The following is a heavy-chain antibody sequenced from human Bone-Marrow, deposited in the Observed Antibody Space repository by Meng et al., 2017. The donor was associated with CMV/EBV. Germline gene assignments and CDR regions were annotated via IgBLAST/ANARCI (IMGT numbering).Heavy chain of an antibody. J-gene: IGHJ5*01. CDR2: ISSSSSYI. CDR1: GFTFSNYN. D-gene: IGHD4-11*01. CDR3: ARGNFDYNNYHGWFDS. V-gene: IGHV3-21*04. Sequence: GESLKISCAASGFTFSNYNMGWVRQAPGKGLEWVSSISSSSSYIYFADSVKGRFTISRDNAKSSLYLQMNSLRAEDTAVYYCARGNFDYNNYHGWFDSWGQGTLVTVSS.